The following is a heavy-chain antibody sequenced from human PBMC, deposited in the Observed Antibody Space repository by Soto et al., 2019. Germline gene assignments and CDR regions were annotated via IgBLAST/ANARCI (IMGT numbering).Heavy chain of an antibody. V-gene: IGHV3-30*18. CDR1: GFTFSSYG. J-gene: IGHJ6*02. D-gene: IGHD3-16*01. CDR3: AKVGERDYYYGMDV. CDR2: ISYDGSNK. Sequence: GGSLRLSCAASGFTFSSYGMHWVRQAPGKGLEWVAVISYDGSNKYYADSVKGRFTISRDNSKNTLYLQMNSLRAEDTAVYYCAKVGERDYYYGMDVWGQGTTVTVSS.